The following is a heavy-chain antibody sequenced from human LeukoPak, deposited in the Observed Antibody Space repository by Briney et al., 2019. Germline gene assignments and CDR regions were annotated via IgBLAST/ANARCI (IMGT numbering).Heavy chain of an antibody. CDR2: INPSGGST. D-gene: IGHD3-22*01. Sequence: VSVKVSCKASGYTFTGYYMHWVRQAPGQGLEWMGIINPSGGSTSYAQKFQGRVTMTRDTSTSTVHMELSSLRSEDTAVYYCARGYYDSSGSYSPDYWGQGTLVTVSS. CDR1: GYTFTGYY. V-gene: IGHV1-46*01. CDR3: ARGYYDSSGSYSPDY. J-gene: IGHJ4*02.